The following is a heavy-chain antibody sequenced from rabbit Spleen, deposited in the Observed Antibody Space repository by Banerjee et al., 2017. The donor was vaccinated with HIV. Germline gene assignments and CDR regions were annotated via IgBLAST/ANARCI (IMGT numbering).Heavy chain of an antibody. J-gene: IGHJ2*01. D-gene: IGHD6-1*01. CDR3: PTYYSGRYGGAAYP. V-gene: IGHV1S45*01. Sequence: QEQLEESGGDLVKPEGSLTLTCTASGFSFSSSYYMCWVRQAPGKGLEWIACIYGGSSGSTYYASWAKGRFTISRTSSTTVTLRMTSLTAADTATYFCPTYYSGRYGGAAYPWGPGTLVTVS. CDR2: IYGGSSGST. CDR1: GFSFSSSYY.